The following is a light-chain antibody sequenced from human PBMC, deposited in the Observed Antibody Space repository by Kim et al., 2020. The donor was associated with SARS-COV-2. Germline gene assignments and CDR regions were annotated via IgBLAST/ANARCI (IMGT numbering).Light chain of an antibody. Sequence: EIVLTQSPGTLSLSPGERATLSCRASQSVSSNHLAWYQQKPGQAPRLLIYATSTRATGIPDRFSGSGSGTDFTLTISRLEPEDFAVYYCQQYISSPRTFGQGTKVDIK. CDR3: QQYISSPRT. J-gene: IGKJ1*01. CDR1: QSVSSNH. V-gene: IGKV3-20*01. CDR2: ATS.